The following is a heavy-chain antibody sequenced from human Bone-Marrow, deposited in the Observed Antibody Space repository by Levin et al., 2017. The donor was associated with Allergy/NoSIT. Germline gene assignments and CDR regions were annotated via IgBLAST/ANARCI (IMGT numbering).Heavy chain of an antibody. Sequence: LSLTCAASGFTFSGSPVHWVRQAPGKGLEWVARIRSKLSDYATSYSASVKGRFTVSRDDSKNTAYLQMNSLKTEDTAIYFCTRNWNYDYWGQGTLVTVSS. CDR2: IRSKLSDYAT. J-gene: IGHJ4*02. CDR3: TRNWNYDY. V-gene: IGHV3-73*01. CDR1: GFTFSGSP. D-gene: IGHD1-7*01.